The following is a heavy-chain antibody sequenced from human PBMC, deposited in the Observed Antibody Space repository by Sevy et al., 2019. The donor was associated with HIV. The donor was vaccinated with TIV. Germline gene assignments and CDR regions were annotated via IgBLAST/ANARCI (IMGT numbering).Heavy chain of an antibody. CDR3: ARGYPYGSYDYFDY. Sequence: GGSLRLSCAASGFTFNNFNMNWVRQAPGKGLQWVSSISGSSNYIYYAESLKGRFIISRDNVKDTVFLQMNSLRADDNSVYDVARGYPYGSYDYFDYWGQGTLVTVSS. D-gene: IGHD1-26*01. V-gene: IGHV3-21*06. CDR1: GFTFNNFN. CDR2: ISGSSNYI. J-gene: IGHJ4*02.